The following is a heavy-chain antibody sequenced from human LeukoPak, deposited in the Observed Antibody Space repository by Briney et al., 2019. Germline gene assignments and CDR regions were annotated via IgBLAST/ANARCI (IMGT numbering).Heavy chain of an antibody. CDR1: GGSISSYY. CDR2: IYYSGST. D-gene: IGHD6-19*01. J-gene: IGHJ4*02. V-gene: IGHV4-59*01. CDR3: ASQYSSGWYDY. Sequence: SETLSLTCTVSGGSISSYYWSWNRQPPGQGLEWNGYIYYSGSTNYNPSLKSRVTISVATSKNQFSLKLSSVTAADTAVYYCASQYSSGWYDYWGQGTLVTVSS.